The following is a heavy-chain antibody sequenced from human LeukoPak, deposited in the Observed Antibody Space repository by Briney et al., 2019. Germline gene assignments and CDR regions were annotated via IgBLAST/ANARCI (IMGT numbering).Heavy chain of an antibody. D-gene: IGHD3-22*01. CDR2: ISPADGKT. V-gene: IGHV1-18*01. J-gene: IGHJ4*02. CDR3: SRAGTVGYYDSSGF. CDR1: GYPFTSYG. Sequence: ASVKVSCKTSGYPFTSYGLSWIRQAPGQGLEWIGWISPADGKTRFSQKFVGRVTLTTDTPTTTVNMELRSLRSDDTAVYYCSRAGTVGYYDSSGFWGQGTLVTVSS.